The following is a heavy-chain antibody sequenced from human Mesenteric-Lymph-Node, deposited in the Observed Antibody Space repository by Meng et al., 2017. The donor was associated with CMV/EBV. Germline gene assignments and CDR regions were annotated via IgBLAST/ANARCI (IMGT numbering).Heavy chain of an antibody. D-gene: IGHD1-26*01. CDR2: ISSSGSTI. Sequence: GESLKISCAASGFTFSDYYMSWIRQAPGKGLEWVSYISSSGSTIYYADSVKGRFTISRDNAKNSLYLQMNSLRAEDTALYYCAKNRGAYYYYAMDVWGQGTTVTSP. CDR3: AKNRGAYYYYAMDV. J-gene: IGHJ6*02. V-gene: IGHV3-11*01. CDR1: GFTFSDYY.